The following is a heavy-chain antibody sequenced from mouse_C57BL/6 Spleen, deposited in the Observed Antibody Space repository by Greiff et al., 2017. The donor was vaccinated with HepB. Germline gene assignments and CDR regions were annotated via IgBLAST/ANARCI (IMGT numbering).Heavy chain of an antibody. J-gene: IGHJ2*01. CDR3: ARNSDYYGSSYYFDY. CDR1: GFSLTSYG. CDR2: IWSGGST. D-gene: IGHD1-1*01. Sequence: VKLMESGPGLVQPSQSLSITCTVSGFSLTSYGVHWVRQSPGKGLEWLGVIWSGGSTDYNAAFISRLSISKDNSKSQVFFKMNSLQADDTAIYYCARNSDYYGSSYYFDYWGQGTTLTVSS. V-gene: IGHV2-2*01.